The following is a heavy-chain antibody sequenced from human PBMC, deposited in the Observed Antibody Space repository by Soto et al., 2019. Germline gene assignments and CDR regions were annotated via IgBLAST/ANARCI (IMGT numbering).Heavy chain of an antibody. CDR1: GFTFSSYA. CDR2: ISYDGSNK. V-gene: IGHV3-30-3*01. Sequence: QVQLVESGGGVVQPGRSLRLSCAASGFTFSSYAMHWVRQAPGKGLEWVAVISYDGSNKYYADSVKGRFTISRDNFKNTLYLQMNSLRAEDTAVYYCSGYCSGGSCNYWGQGTLVTVSS. CDR3: SGYCSGGSCNY. J-gene: IGHJ4*02. D-gene: IGHD2-15*01.